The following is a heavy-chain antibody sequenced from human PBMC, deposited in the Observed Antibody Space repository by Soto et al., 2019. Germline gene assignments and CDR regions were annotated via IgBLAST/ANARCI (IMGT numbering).Heavy chain of an antibody. J-gene: IGHJ6*02. V-gene: IGHV1-18*01. Sequence: QVQLVQSGAEVKKPGASVKVSCKASGYTFTSYDISCVRQSPGQGLEWMGWISVYNGNTNYAQKLQGRVTMTTDTSTNTAYMELRSLRSDDTAVYYCARGGYGSGRTYYYGMDVWGQGTTVTVSS. CDR2: ISVYNGNT. CDR3: ARGGYGSGRTYYYGMDV. D-gene: IGHD3-10*01. CDR1: GYTFTSYD.